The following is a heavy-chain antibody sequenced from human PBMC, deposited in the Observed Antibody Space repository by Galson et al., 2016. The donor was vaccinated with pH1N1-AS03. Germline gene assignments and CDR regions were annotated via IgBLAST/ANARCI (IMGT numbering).Heavy chain of an antibody. J-gene: IGHJ4*02. D-gene: IGHD3-10*01. CDR2: INGDGTIA. V-gene: IGHV3-74*01. Sequence: SLRLSCAVSQFFVGGFWMHWVRRVPGKGLVWVSRINGDGTIANYAGSVEGRFTASRDNARNTLFLQMDRLTGDDTGVYYCAIADYGSGRILDYWGQGTLVTVSS. CDR1: QFFVGGFW. CDR3: AIADYGSGRILDY.